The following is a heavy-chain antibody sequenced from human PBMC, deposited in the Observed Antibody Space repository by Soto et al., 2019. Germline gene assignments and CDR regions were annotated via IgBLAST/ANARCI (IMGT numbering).Heavy chain of an antibody. CDR1: GFTFSSYA. J-gene: IGHJ4*02. V-gene: IGHV3-23*01. CDR3: AKGKRQWLGPGDY. Sequence: EVQLLESGGGLVQPGGSLRLSCAASGFTFSSYAMSWVRQAPGKGLEWVSAISGRGGSTYYADSVKGRFTISRDNSKNTLYLQMNSLRAEDTAVYYCAKGKRQWLGPGDYWGQGTLVTVSS. CDR2: ISGRGGST. D-gene: IGHD6-19*01.